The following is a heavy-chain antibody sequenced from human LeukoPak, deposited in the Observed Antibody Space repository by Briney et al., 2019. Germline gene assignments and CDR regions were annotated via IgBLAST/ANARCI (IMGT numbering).Heavy chain of an antibody. Sequence: GGSLRLSCAASGIPVGTNYMTWVRQAPGKGLEWVSLLYSGDSTYYADSVKGRFTISRDNAKNSLYLQMNSLRAEDTAVYYCARDQWGTRLDWGQGTLVTVSS. CDR1: GIPVGTNY. CDR2: LYSGDST. D-gene: IGHD1-1*01. V-gene: IGHV3-66*01. CDR3: ARDQWGTRLD. J-gene: IGHJ4*02.